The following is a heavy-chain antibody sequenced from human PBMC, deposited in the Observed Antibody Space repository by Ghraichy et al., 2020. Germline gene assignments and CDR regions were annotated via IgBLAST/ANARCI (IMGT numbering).Heavy chain of an antibody. D-gene: IGHD3-10*01. CDR3: ARVHAGDYFDY. V-gene: IGHV3-53*04. CDR1: GFTVSSNF. J-gene: IGHJ4*02. Sequence: GGSLRLSCAASGFTVSSNFMSWVRQAPGKGLEWVSVIYSGGSTYYADSVKGRFTISRHNSKNTLYLQMNSLRAEDTAVYYCARVHAGDYFDYWGQGTLVTVSS. CDR2: IYSGGST.